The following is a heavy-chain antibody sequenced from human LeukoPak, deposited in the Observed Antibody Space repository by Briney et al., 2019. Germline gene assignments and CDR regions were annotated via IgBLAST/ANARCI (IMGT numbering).Heavy chain of an antibody. CDR1: GFTVSNNY. D-gene: IGHD3-10*01. CDR2: IDSGGNT. CDR3: ARAPYGGGFDY. V-gene: IGHV3-53*01. J-gene: IGHJ4*02. Sequence: GGSLRLSCAASGFTVSNNYMSWVRQAPGKGLVWVSLIDSGGNTYYADSVKGRFTISRDNSKNTLSFQLNSLRAEDTAVYYCARAPYGGGFDYWGQGTLVTVSS.